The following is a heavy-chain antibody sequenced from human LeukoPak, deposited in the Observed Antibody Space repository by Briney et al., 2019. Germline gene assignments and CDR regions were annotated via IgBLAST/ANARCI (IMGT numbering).Heavy chain of an antibody. CDR2: IASDGSST. V-gene: IGHV3-74*01. D-gene: IGHD4-23*01. Sequence: GGFLRLSCAASGFTFSSYWMNWVRQAPGKGLVWVSRIASDGSSTTYADSVKGRFSISRDNAKNTLYLQMNSLRVEDTAVYYCAKGRPHGNDYWGQGTLVTVSS. CDR3: AKGRPHGNDY. CDR1: GFTFSSYW. J-gene: IGHJ4*02.